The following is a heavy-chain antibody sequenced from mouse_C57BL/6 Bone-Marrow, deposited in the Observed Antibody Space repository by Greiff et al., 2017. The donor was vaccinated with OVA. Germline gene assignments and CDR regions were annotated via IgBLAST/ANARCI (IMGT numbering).Heavy chain of an antibody. CDR2: IHPNSGST. CDR3: ANDYEWYIDV. Sequence: QVQLQQPGAEPVKPGASVKLSCTASGYTFTSYWMHWVKQRPGPGLEWIGMIHPNSGSTNYNVKFKRKARLTVDKSSSTAYMQHSSLTSDDSAFDYCANDYEWYIDVWGTGTTVTVSS. V-gene: IGHV1-64*01. D-gene: IGHD2-4*01. CDR1: GYTFTSYW. J-gene: IGHJ1*03.